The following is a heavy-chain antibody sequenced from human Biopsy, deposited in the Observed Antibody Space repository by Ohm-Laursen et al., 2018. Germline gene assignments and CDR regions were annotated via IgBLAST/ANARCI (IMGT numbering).Heavy chain of an antibody. CDR3: ATGPKRLTGTSYFES. J-gene: IGHJ4*02. Sequence: SQTLSLTCTVSGGSVSSGGFYWSWIRQHPGKGLEWIRYIYYSGTTYYNPSLKSLVTISVDTSKNQFSLKLNSVTAADTAVYYCATGPKRLTGTSYFESWGRGILVTVSS. CDR1: GGSVSSGGFY. CDR2: IYYSGTT. V-gene: IGHV4-31*01. D-gene: IGHD1-7*01.